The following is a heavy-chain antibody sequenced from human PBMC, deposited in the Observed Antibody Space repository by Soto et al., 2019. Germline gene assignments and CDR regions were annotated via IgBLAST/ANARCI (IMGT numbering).Heavy chain of an antibody. CDR3: ARHIAVSGTRGFDH. CDR2: IFHTGSA. CDR1: GGSITSNW. D-gene: IGHD2-21*01. J-gene: IGHJ4*02. V-gene: IGHV4-4*02. Sequence: QVQLQESGPGLMKPSGTLSLTCAVSGGSITSNWWSWVRQPPGKGLEWIAEIFHTGSANYNPSRMGRLTISMDKSRNHLSLNLISVTAADTAVYYCARHIAVSGTRGFDHWGQGTLVTVSS.